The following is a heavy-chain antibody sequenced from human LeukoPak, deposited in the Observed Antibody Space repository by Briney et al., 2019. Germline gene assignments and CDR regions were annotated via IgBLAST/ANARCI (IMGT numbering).Heavy chain of an antibody. J-gene: IGHJ6*03. CDR2: INTDGSST. V-gene: IGHV3-74*01. Sequence: GGSLRLSCAASGFTFSSYWMHWVRQAPGKGLVWVSRINTDGSSTSYADSVKGRFTISRDNAKNTLYLQMNSLRAEDTAVYYCARDQLTAARGLYMDVWGKGTTVTVS. D-gene: IGHD6-6*01. CDR3: ARDQLTAARGLYMDV. CDR1: GFTFSSYW.